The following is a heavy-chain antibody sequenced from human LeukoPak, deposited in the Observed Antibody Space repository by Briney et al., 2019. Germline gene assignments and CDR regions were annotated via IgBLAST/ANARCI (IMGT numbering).Heavy chain of an antibody. V-gene: IGHV4-39*02. CDR2: IYYSGST. J-gene: IGHJ4*02. CDR1: GGSISSSSYY. D-gene: IGHD3-10*01. Sequence: SETLSLTCTVSGGSISSSSYYWGWIRQPPGKGLEWIGSIYYSGSTYYNPSLKSRVTISVDTSKNQFSLKLSSVTAADTAVYYCARDHGAGPTDYWGQGTLVTVSS. CDR3: ARDHGAGPTDY.